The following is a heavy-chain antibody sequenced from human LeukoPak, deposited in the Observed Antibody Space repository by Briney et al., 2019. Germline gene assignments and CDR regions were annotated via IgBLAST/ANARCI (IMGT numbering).Heavy chain of an antibody. V-gene: IGHV3-23*01. Sequence: GGSLRLSCAASGFTFTNYAMSWVRQAPRKGLEWVSDISGSGDFTYYADSVKGRFTISRDKSKNTLYLQMNSLRAEDTAVYYCAKDEARDGYNYPDYWGQGTLVTVSS. CDR1: GFTFTNYA. CDR2: ISGSGDFT. J-gene: IGHJ4*02. D-gene: IGHD5-24*01. CDR3: AKDEARDGYNYPDY.